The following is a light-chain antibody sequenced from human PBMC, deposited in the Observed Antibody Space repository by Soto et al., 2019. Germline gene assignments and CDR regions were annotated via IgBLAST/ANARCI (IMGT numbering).Light chain of an antibody. V-gene: IGKV3-20*01. J-gene: IGKJ5*01. CDR1: QSVRSNF. CDR2: GAS. Sequence: EIVLTQSPGTLSLSPGERATLSCRASQSVRSNFLAWYQQKPGQPPRLLIYGASSTATDIPDRFSGSGSGTDFTLTISRLEPEDFAVYYCQQYGSSPITFGQGTRLEIK. CDR3: QQYGSSPIT.